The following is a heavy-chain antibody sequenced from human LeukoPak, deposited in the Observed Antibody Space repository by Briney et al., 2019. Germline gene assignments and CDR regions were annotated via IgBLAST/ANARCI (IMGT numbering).Heavy chain of an antibody. CDR1: GFTFSSYS. CDR2: ISGSGGST. CDR3: AKEGLRIAAAGYFDY. J-gene: IGHJ4*02. V-gene: IGHV3-23*01. Sequence: GGSLRLSCAASGFTFSSYSMNWVRQAPGKGLEWVSAISGSGGSTYYADSVKGRFTISRDNSKNTLYLQMNSLRAEDTAVYYCAKEGLRIAAAGYFDYWGQGTLVTVSS. D-gene: IGHD6-13*01.